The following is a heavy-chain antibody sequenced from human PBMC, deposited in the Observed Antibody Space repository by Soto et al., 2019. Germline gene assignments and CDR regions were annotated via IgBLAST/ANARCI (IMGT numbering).Heavy chain of an antibody. Sequence: QVQLVQSGAEVRKPGSSVKVSCKASGGTFSRHAISWVRQAPGQGLEWMGGIIPIFGTANHAQKFQGRVTIIADESTCTVYMEFSSLRSEDTAIYYCARGWGYDSTDYYYAYWGQGTLVIVSS. CDR3: ARGWGYDSTDYYYAY. CDR2: IIPIFGTA. CDR1: GGTFSRHA. V-gene: IGHV1-69*01. D-gene: IGHD3-22*01. J-gene: IGHJ4*02.